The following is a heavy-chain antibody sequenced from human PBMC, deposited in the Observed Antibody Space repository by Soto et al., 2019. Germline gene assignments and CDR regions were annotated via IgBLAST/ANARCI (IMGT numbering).Heavy chain of an antibody. Sequence: GESLKISCKGSGYSFTSYWIGWVRQMPGKGLEWMGIIYPGDSDTRYSPSFQGQVTISADKSISTAYLQRSSLKASDTAMYYCARQGILTGTPFGPWGQGTLVTVSS. D-gene: IGHD3-9*01. V-gene: IGHV5-51*01. CDR2: IYPGDSDT. J-gene: IGHJ5*02. CDR1: GYSFTSYW. CDR3: ARQGILTGTPFGP.